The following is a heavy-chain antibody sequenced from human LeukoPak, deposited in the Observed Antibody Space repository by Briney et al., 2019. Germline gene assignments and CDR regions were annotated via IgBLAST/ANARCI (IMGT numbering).Heavy chain of an antibody. Sequence: SSETLSLTCTVSGGSISSYYWSWIRQPAEKGLEWIGRIYTSGSTNYNPSLKRRVTMSVDTSKNQFSLKLSSVTAADTAVYYCAREAVAGNDYWGQGTLVTVSS. CDR2: IYTSGST. J-gene: IGHJ4*02. CDR1: GGSISSYY. V-gene: IGHV4-4*07. CDR3: AREAVAGNDY. D-gene: IGHD6-19*01.